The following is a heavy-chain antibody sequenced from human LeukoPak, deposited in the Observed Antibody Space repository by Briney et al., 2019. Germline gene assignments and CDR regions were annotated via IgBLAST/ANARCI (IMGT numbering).Heavy chain of an antibody. Sequence: GGSLRLSCAASRFTFSSYAMSWVRQAPGKGLEWVSIIYSGGTTYYADSVKGRFTISRDNSKNTVYLQMNSLRAEDTAVYYCAIFRTKWEVLEGAHWGQGTLVTVSS. CDR3: AIFRTKWEVLEGAH. CDR1: RFTFSSYA. J-gene: IGHJ4*02. D-gene: IGHD3-10*01. CDR2: IYSGGTT. V-gene: IGHV3-66*01.